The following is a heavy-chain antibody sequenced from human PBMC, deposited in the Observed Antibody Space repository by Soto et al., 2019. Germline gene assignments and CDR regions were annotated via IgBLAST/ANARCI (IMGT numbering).Heavy chain of an antibody. J-gene: IGHJ6*02. D-gene: IGHD1-26*01. CDR1: GFTWGDYA. Sequence: PGGSLRLSCTGSGFTWGDYAMNWVRQAPGKGLEWVGFIRSKAYGGTPEYATSVKGRFTISRDDAKTIAYLEMNSLRTDDTAVFSCVRSLLNGMDVWGQGTTVTVSS. V-gene: IGHV3-49*04. CDR3: VRSLLNGMDV. CDR2: IRSKAYGGTP.